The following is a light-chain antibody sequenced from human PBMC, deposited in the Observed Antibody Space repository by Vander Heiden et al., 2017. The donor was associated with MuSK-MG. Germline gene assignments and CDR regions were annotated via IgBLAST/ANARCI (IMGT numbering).Light chain of an antibody. Sequence: EIVLTQSPGTLSLSPGQSGTLSCRASQTISNSYLAWYQQKPGQAPRLLISETSTRAAGIPDRFSGSGSGTDFTLTITRLEPEDFAVYYCHQFHVAPQTFGQGTKVEIK. CDR1: QTISNSY. CDR2: ETS. CDR3: HQFHVAPQT. J-gene: IGKJ1*01. V-gene: IGKV3-20*01.